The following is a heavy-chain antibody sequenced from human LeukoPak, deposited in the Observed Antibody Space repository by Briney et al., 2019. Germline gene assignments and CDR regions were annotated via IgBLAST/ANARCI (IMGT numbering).Heavy chain of an antibody. CDR1: DDSISDYY. J-gene: IGHJ4*02. V-gene: IGHV4-59*01. Sequence: SETLSLTCTVSDDSISDYYRGWIRQPPGKGLEWIGYFYNSGRSTYNPSLKSRVTISADTCKNHFSLKLNSVITADTAVYYCTRGAGWLIDYWGQGILVTVSS. CDR3: TRGAGWLIDY. D-gene: IGHD3-16*01. CDR2: FYNSGRS.